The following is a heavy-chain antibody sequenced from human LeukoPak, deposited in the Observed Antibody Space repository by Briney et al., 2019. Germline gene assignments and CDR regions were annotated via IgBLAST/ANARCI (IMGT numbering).Heavy chain of an antibody. J-gene: IGHJ6*03. Sequence: ASVNVSCKASGYTFTSYGISWVRQAPGQGLEWMGWISAYNGNTNYAQKLQGRVTMTTDTSTSTAYMELRSLRSDDTAVYYCARVVVVPAAIWGSYYYYMDVWGKGTTVTVSS. CDR2: ISAYNGNT. D-gene: IGHD2-2*02. CDR3: ARVVVVPAAIWGSYYYYMDV. V-gene: IGHV1-18*01. CDR1: GYTFTSYG.